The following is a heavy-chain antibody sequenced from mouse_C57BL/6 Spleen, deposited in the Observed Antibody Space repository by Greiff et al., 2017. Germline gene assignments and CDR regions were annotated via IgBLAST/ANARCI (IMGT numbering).Heavy chain of an antibody. CDR1: GYAFSSYW. Sequence: VKLMESGAELVKPGASVKISCKASGYAFSSYWMNWVKQRPGKGLEWIGQIYPGDGYTNYNGKFKGKATLTADKSSSTAYMQLSSLTSEDSAVYFCARGGVYYDYDGVQAMDYWGQGTSVTVSS. CDR2: IYPGDGYT. D-gene: IGHD2-4*01. J-gene: IGHJ4*01. V-gene: IGHV1-80*01. CDR3: ARGGVYYDYDGVQAMDY.